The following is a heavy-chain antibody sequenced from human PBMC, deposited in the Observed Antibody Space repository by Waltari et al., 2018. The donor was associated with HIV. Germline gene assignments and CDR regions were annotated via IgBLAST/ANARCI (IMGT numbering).Heavy chain of an antibody. CDR3: ARQGATVTRELDY. Sequence: QLQLQESGPGLVKPSETLSLTCTVSGGSISSSSYYWGWIRQPPGKGLEWIGSIYYSGGTYYNPSIKCRVTISVDTSKSQFSLKLSSVTAADTAVYYCARQGATVTRELDYWGQGTLVTVSS. V-gene: IGHV4-39*01. CDR2: IYYSGGT. CDR1: GGSISSSSYY. D-gene: IGHD4-17*01. J-gene: IGHJ4*02.